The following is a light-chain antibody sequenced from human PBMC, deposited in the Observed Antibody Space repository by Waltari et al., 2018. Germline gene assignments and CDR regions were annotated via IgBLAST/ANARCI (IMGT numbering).Light chain of an antibody. CDR3: CSFAGSYTFV. Sequence: QSALTPPRSVSGSPGQPVTIPCTGTSLDVGGYHYVSWFQQHPGKVPKLLIYDVSERPSDVPDRFSGSKSANTASLTISGLQTEDEADYYCCSFAGSYTFVFGSGTRVTVL. V-gene: IGLV2-11*01. J-gene: IGLJ1*01. CDR2: DVS. CDR1: SLDVGGYHY.